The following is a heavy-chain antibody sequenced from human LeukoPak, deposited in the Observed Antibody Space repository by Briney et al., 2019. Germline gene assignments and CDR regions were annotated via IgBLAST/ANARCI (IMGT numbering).Heavy chain of an antibody. D-gene: IGHD6-19*01. CDR3: ARIRYSSGWYDFDY. CDR1: GFSLRTSGMR. J-gene: IGHJ4*02. V-gene: IGHV2-70*04. CDR2: IDWDDDK. Sequence: SGPVLVKPTQTLTLTCTFSGFSLRTSGMRVSWIRQPPGKALEWLARIDWDDDKFYSTSLKTRLTISKDTSKNQVVLTMTNMDPVDTATYYCARIRYSSGWYDFDYWGQGTLVTVSS.